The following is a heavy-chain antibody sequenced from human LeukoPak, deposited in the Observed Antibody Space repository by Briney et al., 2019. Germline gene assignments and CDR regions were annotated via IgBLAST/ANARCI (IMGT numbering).Heavy chain of an antibody. CDR3: ARTVVGFDI. CDR1: GGSISSGSYY. V-gene: IGHV4-61*02. J-gene: IGHJ3*02. Sequence: PSETLSLTCTVSGGSISSGSYYWSWIRQPAGKGLEWIGRIYTSGSTNYNPSLKSRVTISVDTSKNQFSLKLSSVTAADTAVYYCARTVVGFDIWGQGTMVTVSS. D-gene: IGHD1-14*01. CDR2: IYTSGST.